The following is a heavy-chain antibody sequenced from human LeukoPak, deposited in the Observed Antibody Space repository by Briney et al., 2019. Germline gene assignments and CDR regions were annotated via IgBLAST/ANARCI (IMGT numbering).Heavy chain of an antibody. CDR3: ARGVSAAGTNWFDP. V-gene: IGHV4-61*02. D-gene: IGHD6-13*01. Sequence: SQTLSLTCTVAGGSISSGSYYWSWIRQPAWKGLEWIGRIYTSGSTNYNPSLKSRVTISVDTSKNQFSLKLSSVTAADTAVYYCARGVSAAGTNWFDPWGQGTLVTVSS. CDR2: IYTSGST. CDR1: GGSISSGSYY. J-gene: IGHJ5*02.